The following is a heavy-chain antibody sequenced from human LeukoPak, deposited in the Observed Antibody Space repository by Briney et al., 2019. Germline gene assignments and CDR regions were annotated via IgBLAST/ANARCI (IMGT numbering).Heavy chain of an antibody. V-gene: IGHV3-23*01. CDR3: ARADYDNSGYYDY. D-gene: IGHD3-22*01. CDR1: GFAFSSYA. CDR2: ISGSGGST. Sequence: GGSLRLPCAASGFAFSSYAMSWVRQAPGKGLEWVSAISGSGGSTYYADSVKGRFTISRDNSKNMLYLQMNSLRAEDTAGYYCARADYDNSGYYDYWGQGTLVTVSS. J-gene: IGHJ4*02.